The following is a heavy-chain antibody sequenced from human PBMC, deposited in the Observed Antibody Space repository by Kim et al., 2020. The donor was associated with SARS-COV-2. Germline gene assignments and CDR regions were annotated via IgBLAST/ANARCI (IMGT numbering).Heavy chain of an antibody. Sequence: SETLSLTCTVSGGSISSSNYYCAWIRQPPGKGLEWIGSIHYTGSTYYNPSLKSRVTISVDTSKNQFSLKLTSVTATDTAVYFCARLGSSSWYFDYWGQGTVVSVSS. CDR1: GGSISSSNYY. V-gene: IGHV4-39*01. CDR3: ARLGSSSWYFDY. D-gene: IGHD6-13*01. J-gene: IGHJ4*02. CDR2: IHYTGST.